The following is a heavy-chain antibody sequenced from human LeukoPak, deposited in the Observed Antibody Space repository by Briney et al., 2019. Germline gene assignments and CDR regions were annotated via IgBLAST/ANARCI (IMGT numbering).Heavy chain of an antibody. J-gene: IGHJ6*03. CDR1: GYTFTSYD. CDR2: MNPNSGNT. D-gene: IGHD3-3*01. V-gene: IGHV1-8*01. CDR3: ARGDPKPPHPSYYDFWSGYYPYYYYYMDV. Sequence: ASVKVSCKASGYTFTSYDINWVRQATGQGLEWMGWMNPNSGNTGYAQKFQGRVTMTRNTSISTAYMELSSLRSEDTAVCYCARGDPKPPHPSYYDFWSGYYPYYYYYMDVWGKGTTVTVSS.